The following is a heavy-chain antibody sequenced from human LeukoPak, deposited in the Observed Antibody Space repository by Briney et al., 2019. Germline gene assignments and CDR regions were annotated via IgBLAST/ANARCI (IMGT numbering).Heavy chain of an antibody. J-gene: IGHJ4*02. V-gene: IGHV3-53*01. CDR1: GFIVSSNY. CDR3: ARNRGLYLFDY. Sequence: GGSLRLSCAASGFIVSSNYMSWVRQAPGKGLEWVSVISSGGSTYYADSVKGRFTISRDNSKNTVYLQMNSLRAEDTAVYYCARNRGLYLFDYWGQGTLVTVSS. D-gene: IGHD1-14*01. CDR2: ISSGGST.